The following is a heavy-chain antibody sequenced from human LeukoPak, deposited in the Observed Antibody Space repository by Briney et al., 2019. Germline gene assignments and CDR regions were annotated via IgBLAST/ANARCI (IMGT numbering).Heavy chain of an antibody. CDR3: ARHKTYYDSSGYYYVFDY. D-gene: IGHD3-22*01. J-gene: IGHJ4*02. CDR2: IYPGDSDT. Sequence: GESLKISCKGSGYSFTNYWIGWVRQMPGKGLEWMGIIYPGDSDTRCSPSFQGQVTISADKSISTAYLQWSSLKASDTAMYYCARHKTYYDSSGYYYVFDYWGQGTLVTVSS. CDR1: GYSFTNYW. V-gene: IGHV5-51*01.